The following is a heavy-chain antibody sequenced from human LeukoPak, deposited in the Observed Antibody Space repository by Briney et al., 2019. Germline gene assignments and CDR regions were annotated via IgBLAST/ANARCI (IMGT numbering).Heavy chain of an antibody. Sequence: SETLSLTCTVSGGSISSGGYYWSWMRQHPGKGLEWIGYIYYSGSTYYNPSLKSRVTISVDTSKNQFSLKLSSVTAADTAVYYCARAQATVTTEWFDPWGQGTLVTVSS. CDR3: ARAQATVTTEWFDP. CDR2: IYYSGST. CDR1: GGSISSGGYY. D-gene: IGHD4-17*01. V-gene: IGHV4-31*03. J-gene: IGHJ5*02.